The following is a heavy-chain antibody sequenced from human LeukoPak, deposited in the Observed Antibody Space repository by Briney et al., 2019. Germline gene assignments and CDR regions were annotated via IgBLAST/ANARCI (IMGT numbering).Heavy chain of an antibody. Sequence: SVTLSLTCGVSGGSITTTNWGSWVRQPPGQGLEWIGEIHPSGSTNYNPSLNRRVPLALDTSKNHLSLSLTSVTAAGTAVYYCSRENGAFSPFGYWGQGTLVTVPS. CDR2: IHPSGST. J-gene: IGHJ4*02. CDR1: GGSITTTNW. V-gene: IGHV4-4*02. CDR3: SRENGAFSPFGY. D-gene: IGHD2-8*01.